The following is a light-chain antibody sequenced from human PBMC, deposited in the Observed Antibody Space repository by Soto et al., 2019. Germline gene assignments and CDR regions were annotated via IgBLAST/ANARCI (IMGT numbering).Light chain of an antibody. Sequence: DIQMTQSPSSLSASIGDRVTITCRASQGIRNYLAWYQQKPGEVPKVLIYASSTLQSGVPSRFSGGGSGTDFTLTISSLQPEDVATYYCHNYYSAPLTFGGGPKVEIK. CDR2: ASS. CDR1: QGIRNY. J-gene: IGKJ4*01. CDR3: HNYYSAPLT. V-gene: IGKV1-27*01.